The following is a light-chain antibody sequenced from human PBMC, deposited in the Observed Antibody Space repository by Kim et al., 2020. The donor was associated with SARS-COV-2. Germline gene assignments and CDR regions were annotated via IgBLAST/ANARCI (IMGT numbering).Light chain of an antibody. CDR3: QQYSGYPYT. Sequence: DIQMTQSPSTLSASVGDRVTITCRASQSITTWLAWYQQKPGKAPKVLIYKASTLESGVPSRFSGSGAGTEFTLTIISLQPDDFATYYCQQYSGYPYTCGQGTTLEI. V-gene: IGKV1-5*03. CDR1: QSITTW. J-gene: IGKJ2*01. CDR2: KAS.